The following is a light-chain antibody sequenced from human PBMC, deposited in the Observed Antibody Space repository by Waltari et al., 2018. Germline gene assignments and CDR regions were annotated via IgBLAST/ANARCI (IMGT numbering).Light chain of an antibody. J-gene: IGKJ5*01. V-gene: IGKV1-33*01. CDR1: QDITNY. CDR2: DAS. CDR3: QQYDNFPPFT. Sequence: DIQMTQSPSSLSASIGDRVTITCQASQDITNYLNWYQQKPGKAPNVLIYDASNLETGVPSRFNGSGSGTDFTFTISSLQPEDIATYYCQQYDNFPPFTFGQGTRLKIK.